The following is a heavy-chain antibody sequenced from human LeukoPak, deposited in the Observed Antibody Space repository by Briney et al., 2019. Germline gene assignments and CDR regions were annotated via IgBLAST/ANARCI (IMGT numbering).Heavy chain of an antibody. CDR1: GFTFSSYG. CDR3: AKDHYDSSGYSDAFAI. Sequence: PGGSLRLSCAGCGFTFSSYGMHWVRQAPGKGLECVAVICYDGSNKYYADSVKGRVTISRDNSKTTMYLQMNSLRAEDTAVYYCAKDHYDSSGYSDAFAIWGQGTMVTVSS. D-gene: IGHD3-22*01. V-gene: IGHV3-33*06. J-gene: IGHJ3*02. CDR2: ICYDGSNK.